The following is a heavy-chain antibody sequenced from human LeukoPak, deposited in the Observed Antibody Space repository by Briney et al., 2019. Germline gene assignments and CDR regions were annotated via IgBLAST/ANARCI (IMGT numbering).Heavy chain of an antibody. CDR3: ARLNLSNLAAAGSYYYGMDV. CDR2: IYHSGST. CDR1: GGSISSSNW. Sequence: SETLSLTCAVSGGSISSSNWWSWVRQPPGKGLEWIGEIYHSGSTNYNPSLKSRVTISVDKSKNQFPLKLSSVTAADTAVYYCARLNLSNLAAAGSYYYGMDVWGKGTTVTVSP. D-gene: IGHD6-13*01. J-gene: IGHJ6*04. V-gene: IGHV4-4*02.